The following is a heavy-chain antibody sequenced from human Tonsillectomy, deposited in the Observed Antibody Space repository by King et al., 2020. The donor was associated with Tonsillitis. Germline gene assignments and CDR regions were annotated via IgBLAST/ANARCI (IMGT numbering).Heavy chain of an antibody. CDR2: INPNDGGT. CDR1: GYTFTGHY. V-gene: IGHV1-2*02. Sequence: QLVQSGAEVKKPGASVKVSCKASGYTFTGHYIHWVRQAPGQGLEWMGWINPNDGGTKYAQKFQGRVTMTRDTSISTAYMELSRLRSDDTAVFYCARTWIQVWTPDFDYWGQGTLVTVSS. J-gene: IGHJ4*02. D-gene: IGHD5-18*01. CDR3: ARTWIQVWTPDFDY.